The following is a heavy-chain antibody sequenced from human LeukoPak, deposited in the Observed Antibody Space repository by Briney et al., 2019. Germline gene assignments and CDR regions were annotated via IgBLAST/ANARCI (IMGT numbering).Heavy chain of an antibody. CDR1: GGSFSGYY. CDR3: TDYGDSDY. CDR2: INHSGST. Sequence: SETLSLTCAVYGGSFSGYYWTWIRQPPGKGLEWIGEINHSGSTNYNPSLKSRVTISVDTSKNRFSLKLSSVTAADTAVYYCTDYGDSDYWGQGTLVTVSS. V-gene: IGHV4-34*01. D-gene: IGHD4-17*01. J-gene: IGHJ4*02.